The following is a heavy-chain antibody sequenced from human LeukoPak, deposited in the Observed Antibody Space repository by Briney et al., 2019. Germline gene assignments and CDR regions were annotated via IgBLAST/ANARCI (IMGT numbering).Heavy chain of an antibody. V-gene: IGHV3-20*04. CDR2: INWNGGTT. J-gene: IGHJ5*02. Sequence: GGSLRLSCATSGFTFEDYGMSWVRQAPGKGLEWVSGINWNGGTTGYADSVKGRFTISRDNAKNSLYLQMNSLRAEDTALYWCARDLGQYYDTSDNWFDPWGQGTLVTVSS. CDR3: ARDLGQYYDTSDNWFDP. CDR1: GFTFEDYG. D-gene: IGHD3-22*01.